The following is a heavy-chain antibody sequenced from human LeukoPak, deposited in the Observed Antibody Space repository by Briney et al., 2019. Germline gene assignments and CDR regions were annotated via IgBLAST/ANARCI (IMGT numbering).Heavy chain of an antibody. CDR1: GFTVSSNY. CDR3: ARAPYYYDTSGFLI. D-gene: IGHD3-22*01. Sequence: PGGSLRLSCVVSGFTVSSNYMSWVRQAPGKGLEWVSVLYSGGNTYHADSVKGRFTISRDNAKNTLYLQMNSLRAEDTAVYYCARAPYYYDTSGFLIWGQGTMVTVSS. V-gene: IGHV3-53*01. CDR2: LYSGGNT. J-gene: IGHJ3*02.